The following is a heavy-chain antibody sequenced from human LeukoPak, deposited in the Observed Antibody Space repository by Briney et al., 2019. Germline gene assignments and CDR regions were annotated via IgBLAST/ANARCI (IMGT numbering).Heavy chain of an antibody. V-gene: IGHV3-21*01. CDR3: ARDGQWLAHTAFDI. CDR1: GFTFSSYS. CDR2: ISSSSSYI. D-gene: IGHD6-19*01. J-gene: IGHJ3*02. Sequence: GGSLRLSCAAAGFTFSSYSMNWVRQAPGKGLEGVSSISSSSSYIYYADSVKGRFTISRHNAKNSLYLQMNSLRAEDTAVYYCARDGQWLAHTAFDIWGQGTMVTVSS.